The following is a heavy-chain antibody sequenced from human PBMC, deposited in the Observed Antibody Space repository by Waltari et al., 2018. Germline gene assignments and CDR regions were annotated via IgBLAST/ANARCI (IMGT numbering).Heavy chain of an antibody. CDR2: VHRSGRT. CDR1: GDSMASNAW. J-gene: IGHJ4*02. V-gene: IGHV4-4*02. D-gene: IGHD2-15*01. CDR3: ARDRGRGLYLDS. Sequence: QLQESGPGLVNPSGTLSLTCVVSGDSMASNAWLSWVRQSPKKGLEWIGQVHRSGRTNYNPAFASRVIVSGDTSINHFSLKLLSATAADTAVYYCARDRGRGLYLDSWGQGTLVTVSP.